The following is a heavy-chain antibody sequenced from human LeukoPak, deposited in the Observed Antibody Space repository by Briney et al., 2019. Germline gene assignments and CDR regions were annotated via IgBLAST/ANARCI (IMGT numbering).Heavy chain of an antibody. J-gene: IGHJ6*03. CDR3: ARAGYDILTGYYTDYYYYMDV. CDR2: ISGSGGST. V-gene: IGHV3-23*01. CDR1: GFTFSSYA. D-gene: IGHD3-9*01. Sequence: GGSLRLSCAASGFTFSSYAMSWVRQAPGKGLEWVSAISGSGGSTYYADSVKGRFTISRDNSKNTLYLQMNSLRAEDTAVYYCARAGYDILTGYYTDYYYYMDVWGKGTTVTVSS.